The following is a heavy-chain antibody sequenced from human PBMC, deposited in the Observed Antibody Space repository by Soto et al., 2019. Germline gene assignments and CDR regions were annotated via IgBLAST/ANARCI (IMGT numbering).Heavy chain of an antibody. CDR3: ARKVGAPYDFWSAAFGGFDP. Sequence: QVQLVQSGAEVKKPGSSVKVSCKASGGTFSSYAISWVRQAPGQGLEWMGGIIPIFGTANYAQKFQGRVTITADESTSTAVMELSSLRSEDTAVYYCARKVGAPYDFWSAAFGGFDPWGQGTLVTVSS. J-gene: IGHJ5*02. V-gene: IGHV1-69*12. D-gene: IGHD3-3*01. CDR1: GGTFSSYA. CDR2: IIPIFGTA.